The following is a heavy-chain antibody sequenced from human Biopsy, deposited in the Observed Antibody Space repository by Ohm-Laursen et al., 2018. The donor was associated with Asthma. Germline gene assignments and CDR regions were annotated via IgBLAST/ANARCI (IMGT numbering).Heavy chain of an antibody. CDR1: GFTFSDYD. J-gene: IGHJ4*01. CDR2: ISYDGRNK. Sequence: SLRLSCAASGFTFSDYDMHWVRQAPGKGLEWVAVISYDGRNKYYGDSVKGRFTISRDNAKNSLYLQMNSLRAEDTAVYYCSRDRGESGYDFGRYDYWGQGTLVTVSS. V-gene: IGHV3-30*03. CDR3: SRDRGESGYDFGRYDY. D-gene: IGHD5-12*01.